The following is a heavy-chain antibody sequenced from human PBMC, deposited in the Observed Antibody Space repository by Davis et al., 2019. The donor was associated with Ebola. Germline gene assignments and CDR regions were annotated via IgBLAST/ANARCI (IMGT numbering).Heavy chain of an antibody. CDR3: AREDTDIHSILYSSGPFDY. J-gene: IGHJ4*02. CDR2: ISSSSSYT. CDR1: GFTFSDYY. V-gene: IGHV3-11*06. D-gene: IGHD6-19*01. Sequence: PGRSLRPSCPASGFTFSDYYMSWIRQLPGKGLEWVSYISSSSSYTNYADSVKGRFTISRDNAKNSLYLQMNSLRAKDTAVYYCAREDTDIHSILYSSGPFDYWGQGTLVTVSS.